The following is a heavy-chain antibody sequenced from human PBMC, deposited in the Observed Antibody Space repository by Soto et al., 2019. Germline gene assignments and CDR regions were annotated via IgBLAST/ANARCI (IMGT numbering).Heavy chain of an antibody. Sequence: WGSLRLSCAASGFTFISYAIHFFRHSPGKGLEWVAVISYDGSNKYYADSVKGRFTISRDNSKNTLYLQMNSLRAEDTAVYYCATAVIAVAGREFDYWGQGTLVTVSS. CDR2: ISYDGSNK. CDR3: ATAVIAVAGREFDY. CDR1: GFTFISYA. V-gene: IGHV3-30-3*01. J-gene: IGHJ4*02. D-gene: IGHD6-19*01.